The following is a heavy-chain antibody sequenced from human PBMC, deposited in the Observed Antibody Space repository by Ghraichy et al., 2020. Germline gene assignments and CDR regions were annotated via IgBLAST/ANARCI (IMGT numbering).Heavy chain of an antibody. V-gene: IGHV3-11*01. D-gene: IGHD1-7*01. CDR2: ISSSGSTI. CDR3: ARRKRGITGTENFDY. Sequence: GESLNISCAASGFTFSDYYMSWIRQAPGKGLEWVSYISSSGSTIYYADSVKGRFTISRDNAKNSLYLQMNSLRAEDTAVYYCARRKRGITGTENFDYWGQGTLVTVSS. CDR1: GFTFSDYY. J-gene: IGHJ4*02.